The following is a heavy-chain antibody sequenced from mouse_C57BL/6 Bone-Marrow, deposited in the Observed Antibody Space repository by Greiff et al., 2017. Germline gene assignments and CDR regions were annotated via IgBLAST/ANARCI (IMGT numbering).Heavy chain of an antibody. D-gene: IGHD2-5*01. Sequence: EVQLVESGGGLVQPGGSLKLSCAASGFTFSDYYMYWVRQTPEKRLEWVAYISNGGGSTYYPDTVKGRFTISRDNAKNTLYLQMSRLKSEDTAMYYCARHRPPHSNYPFAYWGQGTLVTVSA. CDR2: ISNGGGST. CDR1: GFTFSDYY. CDR3: ARHRPPHSNYPFAY. J-gene: IGHJ3*01. V-gene: IGHV5-12*01.